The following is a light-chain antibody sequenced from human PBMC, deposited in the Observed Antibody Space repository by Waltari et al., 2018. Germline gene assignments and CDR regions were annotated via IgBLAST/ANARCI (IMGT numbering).Light chain of an antibody. J-gene: IGLJ2*01. CDR1: VLAKRY. CDR2: KDS. Sequence: SYELTQPSSVSVSPGQTARITCSGDVLAKRYTGWFQQKPGQAPVLVFYKDSERPSGLPGRFSGSSSGTTVTLTISGAHVEDEADYYCYSVDDNKRIFGGGTKLTVL. V-gene: IGLV3-27*01. CDR3: YSVDDNKRI.